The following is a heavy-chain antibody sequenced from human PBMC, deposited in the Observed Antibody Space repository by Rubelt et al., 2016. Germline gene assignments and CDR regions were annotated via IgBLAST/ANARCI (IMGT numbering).Heavy chain of an antibody. V-gene: IGHV3-21*01. Sequence: EVQLVESGGGLVQPGGSLRLSCAASGFTFTTYSMNWVRLAPGKGLEWVSSISVTTGYTYYADSVKGRFTISRDDAQNSLSLQMNSLRAGDTAVYYCARVRGGSWESSYLDYWGRGTLVTVSS. CDR2: ISVTTGYT. J-gene: IGHJ4*02. CDR3: ARVRGGSWESSYLDY. D-gene: IGHD6-13*01. CDR1: GFTFTTYS.